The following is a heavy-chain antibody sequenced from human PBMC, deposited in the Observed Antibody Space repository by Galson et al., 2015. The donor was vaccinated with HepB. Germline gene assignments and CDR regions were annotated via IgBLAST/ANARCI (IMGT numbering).Heavy chain of an antibody. CDR1: GFIFSTYW. V-gene: IGHV3-7*03. J-gene: IGHJ6*02. Sequence: SLRLSCAASGFIFSTYWMNWVRQAPGRGLEWVAKIQQDGSERYYVDSVKGRFTISRDNAKNSLYLQMNSLRAEDTAVYYCARGYYAMDVWGQGSPVAVSS. CDR3: ARGYYAMDV. CDR2: IQQDGSER.